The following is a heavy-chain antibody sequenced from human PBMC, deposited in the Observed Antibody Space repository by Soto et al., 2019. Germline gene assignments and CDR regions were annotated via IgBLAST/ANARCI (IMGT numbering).Heavy chain of an antibody. D-gene: IGHD2-21*02. CDR2: IFWDGSNT. CDR3: AKDMACGGNSGPFDY. V-gene: IGHV3-43*01. Sequence: VQLLESGGVVVQPGGSQRLSCAASGFTFDDYTMHWVRQAPGKGLEWVSLIFWDGSNTHYADSVKGRFTISRDNRKNSLYLQMDRLRTEDTALYYCAKDMACGGNSGPFDYWGQGTLVTVSS. CDR1: GFTFDDYT. J-gene: IGHJ4*02.